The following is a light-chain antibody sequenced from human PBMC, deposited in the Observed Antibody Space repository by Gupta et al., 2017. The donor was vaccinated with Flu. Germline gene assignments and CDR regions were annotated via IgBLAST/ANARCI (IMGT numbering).Light chain of an antibody. CDR1: SSDVGSYNL. CDR3: CSYAGGSTLI. Sequence: TSSDVGSYNLVSWYQQHPGKAPKLMIYEVTKRPSGVSDRFSGSKSGNTASLTISGLQAEDEADYYCCSYAGGSTLIFGGGTKLTVL. J-gene: IGLJ2*01. CDR2: EVT. V-gene: IGLV2-23*02.